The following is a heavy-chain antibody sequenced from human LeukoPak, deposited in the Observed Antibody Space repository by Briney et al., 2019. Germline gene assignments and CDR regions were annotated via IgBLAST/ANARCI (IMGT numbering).Heavy chain of an antibody. CDR1: GFTFSSYA. J-gene: IGHJ4*02. V-gene: IGHV3-23*01. CDR2: IGAGGTFT. Sequence: GGSLRLSCTASGFTFSSYAMNWVRQAPGKGLEWVSGIGAGGTFTYYADSVRGRFTISRDNAKSTLYLQMISLRAEDTAVYYCARGTHSSGWHGGFDYWGQGTLVTVSS. D-gene: IGHD6-19*01. CDR3: ARGTHSSGWHGGFDY.